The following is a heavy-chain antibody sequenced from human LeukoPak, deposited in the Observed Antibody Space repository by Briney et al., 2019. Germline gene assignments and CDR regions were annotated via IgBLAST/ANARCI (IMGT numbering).Heavy chain of an antibody. D-gene: IGHD3-10*01. J-gene: IGHJ4*02. V-gene: IGHV3-21*01. Sequence: GGSLRLSCAASGFTFSSHSMNWVRQAPGKGLEWVSAISSSSTYTKYADSVKGRFTISRDNAKTSVYLQMDSLRAEDTAVHYCAKVGTGNQYGSGDFDLWGQGILVTVSS. CDR3: AKVGTGNQYGSGDFDL. CDR2: ISSSSTYT. CDR1: GFTFSSHS.